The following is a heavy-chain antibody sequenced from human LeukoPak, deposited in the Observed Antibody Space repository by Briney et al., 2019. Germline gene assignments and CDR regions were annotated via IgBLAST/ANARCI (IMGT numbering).Heavy chain of an antibody. CDR1: SGSISTSNYY. CDR3: ARDSPRTSQRPLDAFDI. J-gene: IGHJ3*02. D-gene: IGHD2-2*01. V-gene: IGHV4-39*07. Sequence: SETLSLTCTVSSGSISTSNYYWGWVRQPPGKALEWIGNIFYSGSTYYNPSLKSRVTISVDTSKNQFSLKLSSVTAADTAVYYCARDSPRTSQRPLDAFDIWGQGTMVTVSS. CDR2: IFYSGST.